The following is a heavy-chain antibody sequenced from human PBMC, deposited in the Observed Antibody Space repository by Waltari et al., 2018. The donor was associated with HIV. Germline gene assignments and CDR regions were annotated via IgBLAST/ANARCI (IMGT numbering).Heavy chain of an antibody. J-gene: IGHJ4*02. CDR1: RFTFSSFA. CDR3: AREVVPYYFDY. V-gene: IGHV3-30*01. Sequence: QVQLVESGGGVVQPGRSLRLSRAASRFTFSSFAVHWVRQAPGKGLEWVAVISYVGSNKYYADSVRGRFTISRDNSKNTLYLQMNSLRAEDTAVYYCAREVVPYYFDYWGQGTLVTVSS. CDR2: ISYVGSNK. D-gene: IGHD2-15*01.